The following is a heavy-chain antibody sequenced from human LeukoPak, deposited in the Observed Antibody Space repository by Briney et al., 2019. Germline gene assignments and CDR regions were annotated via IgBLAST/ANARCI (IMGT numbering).Heavy chain of an antibody. J-gene: IGHJ4*02. D-gene: IGHD3-3*01. CDR2: INPNSGGT. Sequence: GASVKVSCKASEYTFTGYYIHWVRQAPGQGLEWMGWINPNSGGTNYAQKFQGRVTMTRDTSISTAYMELSRLRSDDTAVYYCANTIFGTYYFDYWGQGTLVTVSS. V-gene: IGHV1-2*02. CDR3: ANTIFGTYYFDY. CDR1: EYTFTGYY.